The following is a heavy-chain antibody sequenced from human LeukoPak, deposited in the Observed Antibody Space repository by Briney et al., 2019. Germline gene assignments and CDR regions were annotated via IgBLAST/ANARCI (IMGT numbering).Heavy chain of an antibody. J-gene: IGHJ5*02. CDR2: ISYDGSNK. Sequence: PGGSLRLSCAASGFTLSSYDMHWVRQAPGKGLEWVAVISYDGSNKYYADSVKGRFTISRDNSKNTLFLQMNSLRAEDTAVYYCARDNSVRDEAWWFNPWGQGTLVTVSS. V-gene: IGHV3-30*03. CDR1: GFTLSSYD. CDR3: ARDNSVRDEAWWFNP. D-gene: IGHD4-23*01.